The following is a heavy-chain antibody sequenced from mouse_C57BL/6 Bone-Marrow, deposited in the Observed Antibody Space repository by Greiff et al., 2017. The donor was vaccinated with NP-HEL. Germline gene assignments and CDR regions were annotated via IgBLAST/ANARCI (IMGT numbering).Heavy chain of an antibody. J-gene: IGHJ2*01. CDR3: ARIYYYGSMYFDY. CDR2: INPNNGGT. D-gene: IGHD1-1*01. Sequence: EVQLQQSGPELVKPGASVKISCKASGYTFTDYYMNWVKQSHGKSLEWIGDINPNNGGTSYNQKFKDKATLTVDKSSSTAYMELRSLTSEDSAVYYCARIYYYGSMYFDYWGQGTTLTVSS. V-gene: IGHV1-26*01. CDR1: GYTFTDYY.